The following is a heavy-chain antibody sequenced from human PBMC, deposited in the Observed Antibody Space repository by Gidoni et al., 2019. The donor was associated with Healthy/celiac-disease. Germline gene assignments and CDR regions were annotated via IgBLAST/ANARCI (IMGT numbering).Heavy chain of an antibody. CDR3: AKDSWIQLWSHDAFDI. Sequence: QVQLVESGGGVVQPGRSLRLSCAASGFTFSSYGMHWVRQAPGKGLEWVAVISYDGSNKYYADSVKGRFTISRDNSKNTLYLQMNSLRAEDTAVYYCAKDSWIQLWSHDAFDIWGQGTMVTVSS. D-gene: IGHD5-18*01. J-gene: IGHJ3*02. CDR1: GFTFSSYG. CDR2: ISYDGSNK. V-gene: IGHV3-30*18.